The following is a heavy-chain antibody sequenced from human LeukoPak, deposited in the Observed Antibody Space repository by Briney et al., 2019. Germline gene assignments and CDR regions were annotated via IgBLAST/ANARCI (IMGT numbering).Heavy chain of an antibody. V-gene: IGHV4-59*01. CDR1: GGSFSGYY. J-gene: IGHJ3*02. Sequence: SETLSLTCAVYGGSFSGYYWSWIRQPPGKGLEWIGYLHYTGSTTYNPSLKSRVTISVDTSKNQFSLKLSSVTAADSAVYYCARDQPGLDAFDIWGQGTMVTVSS. CDR2: LHYTGST. CDR3: ARDQPGLDAFDI. D-gene: IGHD1-14*01.